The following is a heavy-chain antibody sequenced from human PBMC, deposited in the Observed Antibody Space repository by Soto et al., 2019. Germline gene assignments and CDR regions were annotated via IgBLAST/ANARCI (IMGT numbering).Heavy chain of an antibody. V-gene: IGHV3-9*01. Sequence: PGGSLSLCCAASGFTFDDYAMHWVRQAPGKGLEWVSGISWNSGGIGYADSVKGRFTLSRDNAKTSLYLQMNSLRAEDTALYYCAKGLRIAADSTLDAFDIWGQGTVVTVSS. J-gene: IGHJ3*02. CDR1: GFTFDDYA. CDR3: AKGLRIAADSTLDAFDI. D-gene: IGHD6-13*01. CDR2: ISWNSGGI.